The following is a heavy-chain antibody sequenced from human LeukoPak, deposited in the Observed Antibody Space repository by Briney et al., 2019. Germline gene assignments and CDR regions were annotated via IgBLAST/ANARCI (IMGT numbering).Heavy chain of an antibody. V-gene: IGHV3-48*01. J-gene: IGHJ4*02. D-gene: IGHD1-26*01. CDR1: GFTFSTFT. CDR3: AKDIEWELLLGGFDY. Sequence: GGSLRLSCAASGFTFSTFTMNWVRQAPGKGLEWVSSISSSSSTKYYAESMRGRFTISRDNSKNTLYLQMNSLRAEDTAVYYCAKDIEWELLLGGFDYWGQGTLVTVSS. CDR2: ISSSSSTK.